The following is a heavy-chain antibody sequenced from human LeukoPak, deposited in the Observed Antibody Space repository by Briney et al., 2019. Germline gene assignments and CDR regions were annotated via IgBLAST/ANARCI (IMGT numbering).Heavy chain of an antibody. CDR2: IKQDGSER. CDR1: GFTFSSYW. J-gene: IGHJ4*02. V-gene: IGHV3-7*01. CDR3: ARDRSYGSGSLDIDY. Sequence: GGSLRLSCAVSGFTFSSYWMSWVRQAPGKGLEWVAHIKQDGSERYHVDSVKGRFTITRDNAKNSLYLQMSNLRAEDTAVYYCARDRSYGSGSLDIDYWGQGTLVTVSS. D-gene: IGHD3-10*01.